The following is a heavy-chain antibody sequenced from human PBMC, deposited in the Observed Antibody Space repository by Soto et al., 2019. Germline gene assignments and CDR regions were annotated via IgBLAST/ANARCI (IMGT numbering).Heavy chain of an antibody. CDR1: GFSLSTTGMG. Sequence: SGPTLVNPTHTFTLTCPFCGFSLSTTGMGVGWIRQPPRKALEWLALIYWNDATRHHPSLKSRLTITKDTSKNQVVLTMTNMDPVDTATYYCAHSLAVQGAFDIWGQGTMVTVSS. V-gene: IGHV2-5*01. CDR2: IYWNDAT. D-gene: IGHD4-17*01. J-gene: IGHJ3*02. CDR3: AHSLAVQGAFDI.